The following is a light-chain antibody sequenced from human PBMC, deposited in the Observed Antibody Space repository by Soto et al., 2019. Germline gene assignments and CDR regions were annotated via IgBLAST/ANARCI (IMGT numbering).Light chain of an antibody. Sequence: DLQMTQSPSSLSASVGDRVTITCRASQSISSYLNWYQQKPGKAPKLLIYAAFSLQSGVPSRFSGSGSGTDFTLTISSLQPEDFATYYCQQSYSTPPGFGPGTKVDIK. CDR2: AAF. CDR1: QSISSY. J-gene: IGKJ3*01. V-gene: IGKV1-39*01. CDR3: QQSYSTPPG.